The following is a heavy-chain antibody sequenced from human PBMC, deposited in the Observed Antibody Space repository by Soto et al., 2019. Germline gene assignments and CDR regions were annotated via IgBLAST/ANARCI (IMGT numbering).Heavy chain of an antibody. CDR1: GFTFSSYG. Sequence: QVQLVESGGGVVQPGRSLRLSCAASGFTFSSYGMHWVRQAPGKGLEWVAVIWYDGSNKYYADSVKGRFTISRDNSKNTLYLQMNSLRAEDTAVYYCARDNNYGDVTAYFDLWGRGTLVTVSS. J-gene: IGHJ2*01. CDR2: IWYDGSNK. CDR3: ARDNNYGDVTAYFDL. D-gene: IGHD4-17*01. V-gene: IGHV3-33*01.